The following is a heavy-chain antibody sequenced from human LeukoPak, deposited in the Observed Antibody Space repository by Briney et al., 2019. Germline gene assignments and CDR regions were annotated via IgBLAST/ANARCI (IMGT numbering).Heavy chain of an antibody. V-gene: IGHV3-23*01. J-gene: IGHJ6*03. CDR1: GFTFSSYG. Sequence: PGGSLRLSCAASGFTFSSYGMSWVRQAPGKGLEWVSAISGSGGSTYYADSVKGRFTISRDNSKNKLYLQMNSLGAEDTAVYYCAKRSGYGASSYYYYMDVWGKGTTVTISS. CDR2: ISGSGGST. CDR3: AKRSGYGASSYYYYMDV. D-gene: IGHD4-17*01.